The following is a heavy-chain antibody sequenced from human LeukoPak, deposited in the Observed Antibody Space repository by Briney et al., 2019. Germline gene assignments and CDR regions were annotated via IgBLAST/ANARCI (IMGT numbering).Heavy chain of an antibody. V-gene: IGHV3-30*02. J-gene: IGHJ4*02. CDR1: GFTFSSYG. D-gene: IGHD3-10*01. CDR3: AKVSPLVTQLDVGSCFDY. CDR2: IRYDGSNK. Sequence: GGSLRLSCAASGFTFSSYGMHWVRQAPGKGLEWVAFIRYDGSNKYYADSVKGRFTISRDNSKNTLYLQMNSLRAEDTAVYYCAKVSPLVTQLDVGSCFDYWGQGTLVTVFS.